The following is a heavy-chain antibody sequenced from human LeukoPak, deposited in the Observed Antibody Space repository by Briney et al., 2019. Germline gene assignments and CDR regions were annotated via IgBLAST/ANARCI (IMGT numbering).Heavy chain of an antibody. CDR1: GFTFGSYA. CDR2: ISGSGGST. CDR3: AKGRGYGSTAFEY. D-gene: IGHD3-10*01. J-gene: IGHJ4*02. Sequence: GGSLRLSCAASGFTFGSYAMSWVRQAPGKGMEWVSGISGSGGSTYYADSVKGRFTISRDNSKNTLFLQVNSLRAEDTAVYYCAKGRGYGSTAFEYWGQGTLVTASS. V-gene: IGHV3-23*01.